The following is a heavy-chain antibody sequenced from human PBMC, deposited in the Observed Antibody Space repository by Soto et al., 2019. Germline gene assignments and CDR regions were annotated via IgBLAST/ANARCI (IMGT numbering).Heavy chain of an antibody. CDR2: MNPNSGNT. V-gene: IGHV1-8*01. CDR3: ARTKTPPYYDFWSGYYSYHYYYMDV. J-gene: IGHJ6*03. CDR1: GYTFTSYD. D-gene: IGHD3-3*01. Sequence: ASVKVSCKASGYTFTSYDINWVRQATGQGLGWMGWMNPNSGNTGYAQKFQGRVTMTRNTSISTAYMELSSLRSEDTAVYYCARTKTPPYYDFWSGYYSYHYYYMDVWGKGTTVTVSS.